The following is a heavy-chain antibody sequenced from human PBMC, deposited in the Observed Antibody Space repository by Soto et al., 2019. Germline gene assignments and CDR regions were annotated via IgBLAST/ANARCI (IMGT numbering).Heavy chain of an antibody. J-gene: IGHJ4*02. CDR2: ISYDGSNK. V-gene: IGHV3-30*18. Sequence: QVQLVESGGGVVQPGRSLRLSCAASGFTFSSYGMHWVRQAPGKGLEWVAVISYDGSNKYYADSVKGRFTNSRDNSKSTLYLQMNSLRAEDTAVYYCAKDRPYSGYDLTYYFDYWGQGTLVTVSS. CDR3: AKDRPYSGYDLTYYFDY. D-gene: IGHD5-12*01. CDR1: GFTFSSYG.